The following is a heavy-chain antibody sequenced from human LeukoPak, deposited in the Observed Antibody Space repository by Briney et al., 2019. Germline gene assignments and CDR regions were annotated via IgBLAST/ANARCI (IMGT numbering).Heavy chain of an antibody. J-gene: IGHJ6*03. CDR3: ARLEGYGLLGYYYMDV. CDR2: IYHSGST. D-gene: IGHD5-18*01. CDR1: GYSISSGYY. V-gene: IGHV4-38-2*02. Sequence: SETLSLTCTVSGYSISSGYYWGWIRQPPGKGLEWIGSIYHSGSTYYNPSLKSRVTISVDTSKNQFSLKLSSVTAADTAVYYCARLEGYGLLGYYYMDVWGKGTTVTVSS.